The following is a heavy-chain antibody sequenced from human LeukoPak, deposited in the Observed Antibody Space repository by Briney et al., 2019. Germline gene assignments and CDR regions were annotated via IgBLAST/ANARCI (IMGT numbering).Heavy chain of an antibody. Sequence: RTGGSLRLSCAASGFTFSSYGMSWVRQPPGKGLEWVSYISSSSSTIYYADSVKGRFTISRDNAKNSLYLQMNSLRAEDTAVYYCARDCSGGSCPGPYFDYWGQGTLVTVSS. CDR1: GFTFSSYG. V-gene: IGHV3-48*01. CDR2: ISSSSSTI. J-gene: IGHJ4*02. D-gene: IGHD2-15*01. CDR3: ARDCSGGSCPGPYFDY.